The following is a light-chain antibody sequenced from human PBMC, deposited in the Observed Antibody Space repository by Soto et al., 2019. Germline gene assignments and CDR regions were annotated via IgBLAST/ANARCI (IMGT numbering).Light chain of an antibody. CDR1: QSVRSNY. CDR3: QQYRDLPQT. Sequence: EIVLTQSPGTLSLSPGERATLSCRASQSVRSNYLAWYQQKPGQAPRLLIYNSSTRATGNPDRFSGSGSGTDFTLTISRLEPEDFALYYCQQYRDLPQTFGQGTQVEIK. V-gene: IGKV3-20*01. CDR2: NSS. J-gene: IGKJ1*01.